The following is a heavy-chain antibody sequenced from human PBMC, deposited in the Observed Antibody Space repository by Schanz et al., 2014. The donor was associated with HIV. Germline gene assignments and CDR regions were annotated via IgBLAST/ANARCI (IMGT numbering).Heavy chain of an antibody. CDR3: ARGITGNSYAFDY. CDR1: GFTFGDHY. V-gene: IGHV3-11*01. D-gene: IGHD5-18*01. CDR2: ISGPGSAM. J-gene: IGHJ4*02. Sequence: VQLLASGGGLVKPGGSLSLSCVASGFTFGDHYMTWIRQAPGKGLEWVAHISGPGSAMSYADSVKGRFTISRDNAKNSLNLQLKSLRAEDTAVYYCARGITGNSYAFDYWGQGALVSVSS.